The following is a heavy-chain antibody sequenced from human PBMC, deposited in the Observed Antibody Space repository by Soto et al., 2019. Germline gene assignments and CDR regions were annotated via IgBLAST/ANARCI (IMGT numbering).Heavy chain of an antibody. CDR1: GGSISSGNYY. V-gene: IGHV4-30-4*01. D-gene: IGHD2-15*01. CDR3: ATMGTPATGLYFFDY. J-gene: IGHJ4*02. CDR2: ISYSGST. Sequence: QVQLQESGPGLVKPSQTLSLTCTVSGGSISSGNYYWSWIRQPPGKGLVWIGFISYSGSTYYSTSLKSRVPISVDTSKSQFYLNLSFVTAADTAVYYCATMGTPATGLYFFDYWGQGCLVTVSS.